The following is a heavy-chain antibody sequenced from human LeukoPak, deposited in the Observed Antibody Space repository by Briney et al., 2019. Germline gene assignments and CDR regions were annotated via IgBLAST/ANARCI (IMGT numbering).Heavy chain of an antibody. CDR2: IYTSGST. J-gene: IGHJ4*02. V-gene: IGHV4-61*02. D-gene: IGHD5-18*01. CDR3: ARQYSYGALLDY. Sequence: SQTLSLTCTVSGGSISSGSYYWSWIRQLAGKGLEWIGRIYTSGSTNYNPSLKSRVTISVDTSKNQFSLKLSSVTAADTAVYYCARQYSYGALLDYWGQGTLVTVSS. CDR1: GGSISSGSYY.